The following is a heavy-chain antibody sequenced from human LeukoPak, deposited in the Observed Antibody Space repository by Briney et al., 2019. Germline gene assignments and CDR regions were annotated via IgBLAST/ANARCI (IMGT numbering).Heavy chain of an antibody. V-gene: IGHV3-23*01. Sequence: GGSLRLSCAVSGFSFSSYAMSWVRQAPGKGLEWVSALSGSGGSTYYADSVKGRFSISRDSSKNTLYLQMDSLRAEDTAVYYCAKDFRYCSSTTCYSFDYWGQGTLVTVSS. CDR1: GFSFSSYA. CDR2: LSGSGGST. CDR3: AKDFRYCSSTTCYSFDY. J-gene: IGHJ4*02. D-gene: IGHD2-2*02.